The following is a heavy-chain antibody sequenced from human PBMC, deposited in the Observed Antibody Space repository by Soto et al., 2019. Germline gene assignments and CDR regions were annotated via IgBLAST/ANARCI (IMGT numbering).Heavy chain of an antibody. J-gene: IGHJ6*01. V-gene: IGHV3-13*05. CDR1: GLTFRSYY. CDR3: ARGRIVGDPIGSYSYGMEV. D-gene: IGHD1-26*01. Sequence: VVSLILSCASSGLTFRSYYMHCGLQSTGKGLECVSAIGTAGDPYYPGSVKGRFTISRENAKNSLYLQMNSLRAGDTAVYYCARGRIVGDPIGSYSYGMEVWGQRTTVTV. CDR2: IGTAGDP.